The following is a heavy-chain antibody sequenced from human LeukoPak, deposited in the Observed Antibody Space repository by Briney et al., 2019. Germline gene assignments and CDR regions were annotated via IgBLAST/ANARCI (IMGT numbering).Heavy chain of an antibody. V-gene: IGHV4-4*09. CDR1: GGSISSYY. D-gene: IGHD6-13*01. J-gene: IGHJ6*03. CDR2: IYTSGST. CDR3: ARHRTDSSPEDYYYYYHMDV. Sequence: SETLSLTCTVSGGSISSYYWSWIRQPPGKGLEWIGYIYTSGSTNYNPSLKSRVTISVDTSKNQFSLKLSSVTAADTAVYYCARHRTDSSPEDYYYYYHMDVWGKGTTVTVSS.